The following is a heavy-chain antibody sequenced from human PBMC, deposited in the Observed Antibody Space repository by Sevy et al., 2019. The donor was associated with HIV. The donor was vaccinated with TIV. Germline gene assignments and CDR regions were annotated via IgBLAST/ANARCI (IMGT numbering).Heavy chain of an antibody. D-gene: IGHD3-10*01. V-gene: IGHV3-49*03. J-gene: IGHJ5*02. CDR3: SKGGSGTGWFDP. Sequence: GGSLRLSCRASGFNFGDYPMSWFRQAPGKGLAWVGFIRSKASGGTTQYAASVKGRFTISRDDSESIAYLQMNSLIIEDTAVYYCSKGGSGTGWFDPWGQWTLVTVSS. CDR2: IRSKASGGTT. CDR1: GFNFGDYP.